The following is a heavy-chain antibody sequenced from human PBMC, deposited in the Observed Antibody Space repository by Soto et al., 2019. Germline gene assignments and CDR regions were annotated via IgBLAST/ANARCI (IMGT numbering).Heavy chain of an antibody. CDR3: ARVPQRGSRSWYEFDY. CDR1: GYTFTSYG. J-gene: IGHJ4*02. Sequence: ASVKVSCKASGYTFTSYGISWVRQAPGQGLEWMGWISAYNGNTNYAQKLQGRVTMTTDTSTSTAYMELRSLRSDDTAVYYCARVPQRGSRSWYEFDYWGQGTLVTVSS. V-gene: IGHV1-18*04. D-gene: IGHD6-13*01. CDR2: ISAYNGNT.